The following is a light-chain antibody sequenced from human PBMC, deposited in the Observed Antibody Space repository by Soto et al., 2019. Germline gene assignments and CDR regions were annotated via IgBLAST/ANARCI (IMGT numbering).Light chain of an antibody. V-gene: IGKV1-5*01. Sequence: IQRTMSPSPLSSSVGDRVTITCRASQSISSWLAWYQQKPGKAPKLLIYDASSLESGVPSRFSGSGSGTEFTLTISSRQPDDFAAYYYQQYYGNSPSTFGQGTRLEIK. J-gene: IGKJ5*01. CDR3: QQYYGNSPST. CDR2: DAS. CDR1: QSISSW.